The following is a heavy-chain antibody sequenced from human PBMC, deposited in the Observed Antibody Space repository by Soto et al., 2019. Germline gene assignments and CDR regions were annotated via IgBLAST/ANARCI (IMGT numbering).Heavy chain of an antibody. D-gene: IGHD1-1*01. Sequence: SVKVFCKASGGTFSSYAISWVRQAPGQGLEWMGGIIPIFGTANYAQKFQGRVTITADESTSTAYMELSSLRSEDTAVYYCAREGVPRYDYYYYYGMDVWGQGTTVTVSS. CDR1: GGTFSSYA. CDR2: IIPIFGTA. CDR3: AREGVPRYDYYYYYGMDV. J-gene: IGHJ6*02. V-gene: IGHV1-69*13.